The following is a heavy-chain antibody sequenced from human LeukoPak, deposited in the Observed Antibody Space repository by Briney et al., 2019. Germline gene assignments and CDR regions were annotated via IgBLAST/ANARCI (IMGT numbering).Heavy chain of an antibody. D-gene: IGHD5-18*01. CDR2: ISAGGGTP. CDR3: AKLMLRYTYGSADY. Sequence: GGSLRLSCAASGFTFSNYAMTWVRQAPGKGLEWVSGISAGGGTPYFADSVQGQFTISRDNSKSTLYLQMNNLRADDTAVYYCAKLMLRYTYGSADYWGQGTLVTVSS. CDR1: GFTFSNYA. J-gene: IGHJ4*02. V-gene: IGHV3-23*01.